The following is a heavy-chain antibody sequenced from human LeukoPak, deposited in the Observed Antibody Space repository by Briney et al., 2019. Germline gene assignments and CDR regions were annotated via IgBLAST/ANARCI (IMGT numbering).Heavy chain of an antibody. V-gene: IGHV3-20*01. CDR2: INWNGDST. CDR1: GFTFDDYG. D-gene: IGHD2-2*01. CDR3: ARGRCSSTSCVLDY. J-gene: IGHJ4*02. Sequence: GSLRLSCAASGFTFDDYGMSWVRQAPGKGLEWVAGINWNGDSTGYADSVKGRFTISRDNAKNSLYLQMNSLRAEDTALYHCARGRCSSTSCVLDYWGQGTLVTVSS.